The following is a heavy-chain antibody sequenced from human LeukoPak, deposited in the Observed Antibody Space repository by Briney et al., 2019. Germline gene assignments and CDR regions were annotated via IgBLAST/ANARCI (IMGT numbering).Heavy chain of an antibody. J-gene: IGHJ5*02. Sequence: SETLSLTCTVSGGSISSSSYYWGWIRQPPGKGLEWIGSMYYSGTTYYNPSLKSRVTISVDTSKNQFSLKLSSVTAADTAVYYCARHRYRSGSDWIDPWGQGTLVTVSS. CDR3: ARHRYRSGSDWIDP. CDR1: GGSISSSSYY. CDR2: MYYSGTT. D-gene: IGHD1-26*01. V-gene: IGHV4-39*01.